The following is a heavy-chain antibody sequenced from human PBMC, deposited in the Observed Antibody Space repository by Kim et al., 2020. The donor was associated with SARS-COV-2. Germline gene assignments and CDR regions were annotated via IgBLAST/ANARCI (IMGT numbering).Heavy chain of an antibody. V-gene: IGHV4-4*07. D-gene: IGHD2-15*01. CDR3: AREGYFDGCSFFFDY. J-gene: IGHJ4*02. Sequence: NPSLKSRVTMSVETSKNQFSLQLTSMTAADTAIYYCAREGYFDGCSFFFDYWGQGTLVTVSS.